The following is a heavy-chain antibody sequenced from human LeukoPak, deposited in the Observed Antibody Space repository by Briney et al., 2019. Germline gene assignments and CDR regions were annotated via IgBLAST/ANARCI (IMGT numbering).Heavy chain of an antibody. V-gene: IGHV3-7*01. CDR3: ARQRITMIVVVITNAFDI. J-gene: IGHJ3*02. CDR1: GFTFSSYW. D-gene: IGHD3-22*01. CDR2: IKQDGSEK. Sequence: GSLRLSCAASGFTFSSYWMSWVRQAPGKGLEWVANIKQDGSEKYYVDSVKGRFTISRDNAKNSLYLQMNSLRAEDTAVYYCARQRITMIVVVITNAFDIWGQGTMVTVSS.